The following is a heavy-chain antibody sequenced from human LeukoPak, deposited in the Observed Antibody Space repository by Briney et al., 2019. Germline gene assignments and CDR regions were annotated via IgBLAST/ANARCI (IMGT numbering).Heavy chain of an antibody. CDR2: ISSSSSYI. CDR1: GFTFSSYS. Sequence: GGSLRLSCAASGFTFSSYSMNWVRQAPGKGLEWVSSISSSSSYIYYADSVEGRFTISRDNAKNSLYLQMNSLRAEDTAVYYCARDRGITGTTRWGQGTLVTVSS. D-gene: IGHD1-20*01. V-gene: IGHV3-21*01. J-gene: IGHJ4*02. CDR3: ARDRGITGTTR.